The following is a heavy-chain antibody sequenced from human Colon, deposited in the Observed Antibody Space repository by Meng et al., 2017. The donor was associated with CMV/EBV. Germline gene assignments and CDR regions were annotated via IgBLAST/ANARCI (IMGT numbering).Heavy chain of an antibody. J-gene: IGHJ4*02. V-gene: IGHV4-61*01. D-gene: IGHD6-13*01. CDR1: GGPVSDSSYY. CDR2: IYYSGST. CDR3: ARDDSSTWHRNFDL. Sequence: SETLSLTCIVSGGPVSDSSYYWSWIRQAPGRRLEWIGYIYYSGSTNHNPSLKSRVTVSLDKTKNQVSLRLTSVTAADTAVYYCARDDSSTWHRNFDLWGQGMLVTVSS.